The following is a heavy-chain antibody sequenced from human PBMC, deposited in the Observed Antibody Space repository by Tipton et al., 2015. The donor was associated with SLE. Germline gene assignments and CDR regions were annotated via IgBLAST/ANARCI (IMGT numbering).Heavy chain of an antibody. V-gene: IGHV1-24*01. CDR3: AKGALTPMGLDS. J-gene: IGHJ4*02. CDR2: FHPDDDEA. D-gene: IGHD1-26*01. CDR1: GYTLNDLS. Sequence: QLVQSGPEVKKPGASVKVSCKVSGYTLNDLSIQWVRQAPGKGLEWMGDFHPDDDEAISAHKFQDRLILTGDPSTHTAVMELSRLSFEDTAMYFCAKGALTPMGLDSWGQGTPVTVSS.